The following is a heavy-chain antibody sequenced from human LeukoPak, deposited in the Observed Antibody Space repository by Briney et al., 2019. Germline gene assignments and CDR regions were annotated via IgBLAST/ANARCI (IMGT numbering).Heavy chain of an antibody. Sequence: GGSLRLSCAASGFTFSSYWMSWVRQAPGKGLEWVAVISYDGSNKYYADSVKGRFTISRDNSKNTLYLQMSSLRAEDTAVYYCAKDLSITMVRGVIIRAPPGNNWFDPWGQGTLVTVSS. D-gene: IGHD3-10*01. V-gene: IGHV3-30*18. J-gene: IGHJ5*02. CDR2: ISYDGSNK. CDR3: AKDLSITMVRGVIIRAPPGNNWFDP. CDR1: GFTFSSYW.